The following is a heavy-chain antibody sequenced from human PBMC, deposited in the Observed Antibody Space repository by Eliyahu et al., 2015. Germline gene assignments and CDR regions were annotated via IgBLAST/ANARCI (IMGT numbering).Heavy chain of an antibody. V-gene: IGHV3-23*01. CDR3: AKATITFGGVIAPFDY. CDR2: ISGSGGST. J-gene: IGHJ4*02. Sequence: EVQLLESGGGLVQPGGSLXLSXAASXFPFXVYAMSWVRQAPGKGLGWVSAISGSGGSTYYADSVKGRFTISRDNSKNTLYLQMNSLRAEDTAVYYCAKATITFGGVIAPFDYWGQGTLVTVSS. CDR1: XFPFXVYA. D-gene: IGHD3-16*02.